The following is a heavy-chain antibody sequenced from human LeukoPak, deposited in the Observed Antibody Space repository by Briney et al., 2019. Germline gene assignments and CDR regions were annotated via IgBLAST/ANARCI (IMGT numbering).Heavy chain of an antibody. CDR1: GFTVSSNY. CDR2: IYSGGST. Sequence: PGGSLRLSCAASGFTVSSNYMNWVRQAPGKGLEWVPVIYSGGSTYYADSVKGRFTISRDNSKNTLYLQMNSLRAEDTAVYYCARGGSSGYLGYWGQGTLVTVSS. D-gene: IGHD3-22*01. J-gene: IGHJ4*02. CDR3: ARGGSSGYLGY. V-gene: IGHV3-53*01.